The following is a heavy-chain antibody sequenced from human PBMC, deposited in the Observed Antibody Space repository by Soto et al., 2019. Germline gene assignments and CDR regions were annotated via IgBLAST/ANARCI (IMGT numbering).Heavy chain of an antibody. V-gene: IGHV1-18*01. CDR1: GYTFTSYG. CDR3: ARDAGVSGELYY. J-gene: IGHJ4*02. D-gene: IGHD3-16*01. CDR2: ISAYNGNT. Sequence: QVQLVQSGAEVKKPGASVKVSCKASGYTFTSYGISWVRQAPGQGFEWMGWISAYNGNTNYAQKLQGRVTVTTDTSTSTAYMDLRSPRSDDTAVYYCARDAGVSGELYYWGQGTLVTVSS.